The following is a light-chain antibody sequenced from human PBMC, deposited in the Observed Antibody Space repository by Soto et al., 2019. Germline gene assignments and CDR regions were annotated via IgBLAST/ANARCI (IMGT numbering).Light chain of an antibody. Sequence: EIVLTRSPPTLSLSPGERATLSCRASQSVSSYLAWYQQKPGQAPRLLIYDASNRATGIPARFSGSGSGTDFTLTISSLEPEDFAVYYCQQRSNWPWTFGQGTKVDIK. CDR2: DAS. CDR1: QSVSSY. CDR3: QQRSNWPWT. V-gene: IGKV3-11*01. J-gene: IGKJ1*01.